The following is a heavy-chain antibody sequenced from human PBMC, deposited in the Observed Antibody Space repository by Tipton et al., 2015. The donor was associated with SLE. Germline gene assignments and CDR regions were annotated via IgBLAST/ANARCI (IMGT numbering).Heavy chain of an antibody. CDR3: ARPGNYFDSSGHHDAFDV. CDR1: GGSFSGYY. J-gene: IGHJ3*01. Sequence: TLSLTCAVYGGSFSGYYWHWIRQPPGKGLEWIGEINHSGSTNYNPSLKSRVTISFDTSKNQLSLKLSSVTAADTAVYYCARPGNYFDSSGHHDAFDVWGQGTMVTVSS. V-gene: IGHV4-34*01. D-gene: IGHD3-22*01. CDR2: INHSGST.